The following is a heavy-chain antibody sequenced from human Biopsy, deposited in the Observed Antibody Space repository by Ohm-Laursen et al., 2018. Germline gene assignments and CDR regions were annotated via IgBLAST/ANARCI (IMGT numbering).Heavy chain of an antibody. J-gene: IGHJ6*02. Sequence: SDTLSLTCAVYGESFNGYYWSRIRQTPGKGPEWIGEINHSGRTNYNPSLKSRVTISVDTSKNQFSLKVRSVTAADTAVYYCVRGVDYYDPYHYYALDVWGQGTTVTVSS. V-gene: IGHV4-34*01. CDR1: GESFNGYY. CDR3: VRGVDYYDPYHYYALDV. CDR2: INHSGRT. D-gene: IGHD3-22*01.